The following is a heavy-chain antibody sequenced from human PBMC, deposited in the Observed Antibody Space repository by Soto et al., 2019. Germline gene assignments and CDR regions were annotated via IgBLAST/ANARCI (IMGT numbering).Heavy chain of an antibody. CDR1: GGTFSSYA. V-gene: IGHV1-69*13. J-gene: IGHJ5*02. CDR2: IIPIFGTA. Sequence: ASVKVSCKASGGTFSSYAISWVRQAPGQGLEWMGGIIPIFGTANYAQKFQGRVTITADESTSTAYMELSSLRSEDTAVYYCASEGNVWRRYEFAPSGQRTLVTVSS. CDR3: ASEGNVWRRYEFAP. D-gene: IGHD3-16*01.